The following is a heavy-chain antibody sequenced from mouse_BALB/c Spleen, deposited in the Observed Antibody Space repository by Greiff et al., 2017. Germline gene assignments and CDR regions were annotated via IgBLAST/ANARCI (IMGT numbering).Heavy chain of an antibody. CDR2: ISNGGGST. CDR1: GFTFSSYT. Sequence: EVKLEESGGGLVQPGGSLKLSCAASGFTFSSYTMSWVRQTPEKRLEWVAYISNGGGSTYYPDTVKGRFTISRDNAKNTLYLQMSSLKSEDTAMYYCARGYDYDDGFDYWGQGTTLTVSS. J-gene: IGHJ2*01. V-gene: IGHV5-12-2*01. CDR3: ARGYDYDDGFDY. D-gene: IGHD2-4*01.